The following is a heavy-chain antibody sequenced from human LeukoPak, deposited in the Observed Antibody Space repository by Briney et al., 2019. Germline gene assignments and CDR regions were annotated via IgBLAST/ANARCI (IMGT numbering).Heavy chain of an antibody. CDR1: GGTFSSYA. Sequence: SVKISCKASGGTFSSYAISWVRQAPGQGLEWMGGIIPIFGTANYAQKFQGRVTITADESTSTAYMELSSLRAEDTAVYYCARARPGKGAFDIWGQGTMVTVSS. V-gene: IGHV1-69*13. CDR2: IIPIFGTA. CDR3: ARARPGKGAFDI. J-gene: IGHJ3*02.